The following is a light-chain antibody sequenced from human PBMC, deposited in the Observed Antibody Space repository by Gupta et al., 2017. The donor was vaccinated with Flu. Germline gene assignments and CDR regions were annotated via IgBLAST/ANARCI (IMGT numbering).Light chain of an antibody. Sequence: QAVVTQEPSLTVSPGGTVTLTCGSSTGTVTSGHYPYWFQQKPGQAPRTLIYDTTNKHSWTPARFSGSLLGGKAALTLSGAQPEDEAEYYCLLAYSAARMFGGGTKLTVL. V-gene: IGLV7-46*01. J-gene: IGLJ3*02. CDR3: LLAYSAARM. CDR2: DTT. CDR1: TGTVTSGHY.